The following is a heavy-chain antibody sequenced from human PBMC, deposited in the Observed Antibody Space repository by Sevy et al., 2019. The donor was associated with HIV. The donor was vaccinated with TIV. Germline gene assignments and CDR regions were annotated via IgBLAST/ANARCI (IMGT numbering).Heavy chain of an antibody. CDR2: MNPNSGNT. Sequence: ASVKVSCKASGYTFTSYDINWVRQATGQGLEWMGWMNPNSGNTGYAQKFQGRVTMTRNTSISTAYMELSSLRSEDTAVYYCARGGYDFWSGYYLVGYYYGMDVWGQGTTVTVSS. CDR3: ARGGYDFWSGYYLVGYYYGMDV. D-gene: IGHD3-3*01. V-gene: IGHV1-8*01. J-gene: IGHJ6*02. CDR1: GYTFTSYD.